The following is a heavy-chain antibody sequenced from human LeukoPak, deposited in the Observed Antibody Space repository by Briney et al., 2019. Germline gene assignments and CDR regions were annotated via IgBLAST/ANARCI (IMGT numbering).Heavy chain of an antibody. CDR3: ARGGSLFYGLAPDY. J-gene: IGHJ4*02. V-gene: IGHV1-2*02. Sequence: GASVRVSCKSSGYTFTDYYIHWVRQAPGQGLEWIGWINPTNGGTSYVQKFQGRVTMTRDTSISTAYMELSRLRSDDTAVYYCARGGSLFYGLAPDYWGQGTLVTVSS. CDR2: INPTNGGT. CDR1: GYTFTDYY. D-gene: IGHD5-24*01.